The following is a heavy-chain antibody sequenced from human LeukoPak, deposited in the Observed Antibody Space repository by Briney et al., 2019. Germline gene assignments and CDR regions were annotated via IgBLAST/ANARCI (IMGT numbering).Heavy chain of an antibody. CDR1: GGSISSYY. D-gene: IGHD3-22*01. V-gene: IGHV4-39*01. CDR2: IYYSGST. CDR3: AREWAYYYDSSGYYHDY. J-gene: IGHJ4*02. Sequence: SETLSLTCTVSGGSISSYYWGWIRQPPGKGLEWIGSIYYSGSTYYNPSLKSRVTISVDTSKNQFSLKLSSVTAADTAVYYCAREWAYYYDSSGYYHDYWGQGTLVTVSS.